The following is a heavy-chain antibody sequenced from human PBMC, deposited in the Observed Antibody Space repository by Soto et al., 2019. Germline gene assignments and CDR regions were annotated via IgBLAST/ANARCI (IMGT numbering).Heavy chain of an antibody. Sequence: SVKVSCKASGYTFISYAMHWVRQAPGQGLEWMGGIIPIFGTANYAQKFQGRVTITADESTSTAYMELSSLRSEDTAVYYCARDLSDYGGNVHFDYWGQGTLVTVSS. CDR2: IIPIFGTA. V-gene: IGHV1-69*13. D-gene: IGHD4-17*01. CDR3: ARDLSDYGGNVHFDY. J-gene: IGHJ4*02. CDR1: GYTFISYA.